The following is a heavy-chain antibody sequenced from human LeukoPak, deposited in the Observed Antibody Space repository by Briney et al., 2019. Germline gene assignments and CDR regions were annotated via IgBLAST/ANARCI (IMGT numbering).Heavy chain of an antibody. Sequence: SVKVSCKASGGTFSSYAISWVRQAPGQGLEWMGGIIPLLGTANYAQRFQGRITITADESTSTAYMELSSLRSEDTAVYYCARDRGVGATLPYYFDYWGQGTLVTVSS. D-gene: IGHD1-26*01. CDR2: IIPLLGTA. J-gene: IGHJ4*02. CDR3: ARDRGVGATLPYYFDY. V-gene: IGHV1-69*13. CDR1: GGTFSSYA.